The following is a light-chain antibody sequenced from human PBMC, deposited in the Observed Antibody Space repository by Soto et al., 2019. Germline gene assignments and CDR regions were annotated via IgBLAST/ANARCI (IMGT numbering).Light chain of an antibody. CDR1: QTISSW. J-gene: IGKJ5*01. V-gene: IGKV1-5*01. Sequence: DIQMTQSPSTLPASVGDRVTITCRASQTISSWLAWYQQKPGKAPNLLIYDASTLERGVPSRFSGTGSGTEFTLTIDRLQPDDFETYYCQQYHTSSITFGQGTRLEIK. CDR3: QQYHTSSIT. CDR2: DAS.